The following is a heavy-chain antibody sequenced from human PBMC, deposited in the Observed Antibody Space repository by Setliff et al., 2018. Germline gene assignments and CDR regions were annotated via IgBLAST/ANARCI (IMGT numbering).Heavy chain of an antibody. CDR3: AKGPTEAGFLVS. CDR1: SGSISSSTHW. J-gene: IGHJ4*02. D-gene: IGHD6-25*01. V-gene: IGHV4-4*02. CDR2: IYHSGTT. Sequence: SQTLSLTCLVSSGSISSSTHWWSWVRRPPGKGLEWIGEIYHSGTTNYNPSLKSRVTMSVDKSNNQFPLALTSVTAADTAVYYCAKGPTEAGFLVSWGQGALVTVSS.